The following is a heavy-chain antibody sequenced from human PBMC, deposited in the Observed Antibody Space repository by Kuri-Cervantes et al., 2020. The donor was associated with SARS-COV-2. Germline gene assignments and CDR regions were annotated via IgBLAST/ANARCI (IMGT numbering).Heavy chain of an antibody. V-gene: IGHV3-49*04. Sequence: GESLKISCTASGFTFGDYAMSWVRQAPGKGLERVGFIRSKAYGGTTEYAASVKGRFTISRDDSKSIAYLQMNSLKTEDTAVYYCTRDSLWSGYFNYWGQGTLVTVSS. J-gene: IGHJ4*02. CDR3: TRDSLWSGYFNY. CDR1: GFTFGDYA. D-gene: IGHD3-3*01. CDR2: IRSKAYGGTT.